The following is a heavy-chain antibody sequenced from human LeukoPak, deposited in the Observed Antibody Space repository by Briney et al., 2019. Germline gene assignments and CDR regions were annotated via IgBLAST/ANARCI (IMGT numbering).Heavy chain of an antibody. CDR2: IYYSGST. Sequence: SETLSLTCTVSGGSINSHYWSWIRQSPGKGLEWIGDIYYSGSTKYNPSLKSRVTISVDTPKNDLSLRLTSVLAADTAIYHCVRRDNTGWNYFDCWGQGILVTASS. CDR1: GGSINSHY. D-gene: IGHD6-19*01. CDR3: VRRDNTGWNYFDC. V-gene: IGHV4-59*08. J-gene: IGHJ4*02.